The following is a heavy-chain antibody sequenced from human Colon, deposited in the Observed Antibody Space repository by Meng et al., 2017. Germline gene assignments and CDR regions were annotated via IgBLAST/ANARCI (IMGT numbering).Heavy chain of an antibody. J-gene: IGHJ4*02. CDR2: TYYRSKYYN. Sequence: VQLKSQSHGLVKPLQPLSPPCAFSGDSFSSNSAAWNWIRQSPSRGLECLGRTYYRSKYYNDYALSVKCRITINPDTSKNQFSLQLNSVTPEDTAIYYCARDWGDVRGGFDFWGQGTLVTVSS. CDR1: GDSFSSNSAA. V-gene: IGHV6-1*01. D-gene: IGHD3-10*02. CDR3: ARDWGDVRGGFDF.